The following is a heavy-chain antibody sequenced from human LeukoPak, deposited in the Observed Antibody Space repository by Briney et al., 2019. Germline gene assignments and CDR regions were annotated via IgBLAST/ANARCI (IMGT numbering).Heavy chain of an antibody. D-gene: IGHD6-13*01. Sequence: SETLSLTCFVSGGSLSNYYWSRLRQPAGQGLEWIGRIYSSGSTNYNPSLKSRVHMSVDTSKNQFSLELNSVTAADTAVYFCARDSSTWYTGPNWFDPWGQGTLVTVSS. V-gene: IGHV4-4*07. J-gene: IGHJ5*02. CDR1: GGSLSNYY. CDR2: IYSSGST. CDR3: ARDSSTWYTGPNWFDP.